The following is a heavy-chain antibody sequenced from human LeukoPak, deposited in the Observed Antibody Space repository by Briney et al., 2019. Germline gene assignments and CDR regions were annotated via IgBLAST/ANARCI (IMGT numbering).Heavy chain of an antibody. CDR2: IYYSGST. Sequence: SETLSLTCTVSGGSISSYYWSWIRQPPGKGLEWIGYIYYSGSTNHNPSLKSRVTISADTSKNQFSLKLSSVTAADTAVYYCASGDYDSSGYFVDYWGQGTLVTVSS. CDR3: ASGDYDSSGYFVDY. D-gene: IGHD3-22*01. CDR1: GGSISSYY. V-gene: IGHV4-59*01. J-gene: IGHJ4*02.